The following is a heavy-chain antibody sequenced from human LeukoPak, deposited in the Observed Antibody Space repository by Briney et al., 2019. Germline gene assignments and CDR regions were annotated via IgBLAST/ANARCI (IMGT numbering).Heavy chain of an antibody. CDR2: SFSAGPI. CDR3: RKWHGTSDV. D-gene: IGHD5-12*01. CDR1: GFILSDSE. V-gene: IGHV3-53*01. J-gene: IGHJ3*01. Sequence: GGSLRLSCAGSGFILSDSEMSWVRQAPGKGLEWVSVSFSAGPIYYADSVKGRFTISRDNSNNMFYLQMNSPRVEDTAVYYCRKWHGTSDVWGQGTTVTVSS.